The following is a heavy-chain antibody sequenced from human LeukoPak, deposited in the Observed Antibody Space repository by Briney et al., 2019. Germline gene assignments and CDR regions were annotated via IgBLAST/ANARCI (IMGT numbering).Heavy chain of an antibody. CDR2: IRYDGSNK. CDR3: AKDRDLAARTIDY. Sequence: GGSLRLSCAASGFTFSSYGMHWVRQAPGKGLEWVAFIRYDGSNKYYVDSVKGRFTISRDNSKNTLYLQMNSLRAEDTAVYYCAKDRDLAARTIDYWGQGTLVTVSS. V-gene: IGHV3-30*02. CDR1: GFTFSSYG. J-gene: IGHJ4*02. D-gene: IGHD6-6*01.